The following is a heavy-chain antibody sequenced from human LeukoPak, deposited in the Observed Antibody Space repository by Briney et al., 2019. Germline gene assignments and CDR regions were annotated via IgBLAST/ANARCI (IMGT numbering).Heavy chain of an antibody. CDR1: GGSISSSSYY. CDR3: ARSRSYDFWSGYYAYFDY. CDR2: IYYSGST. Sequence: SETLSLTCTVSGGSISSSSYYWGWIRQPPGKGLEWIGSIYYSGSTYYNPSLKGRVTISVGTSENQFSLKLSSVTAADTAVYYCARSRSYDFWSGYYAYFDYWGQGTLVTVSS. V-gene: IGHV4-39*07. J-gene: IGHJ4*02. D-gene: IGHD3-3*01.